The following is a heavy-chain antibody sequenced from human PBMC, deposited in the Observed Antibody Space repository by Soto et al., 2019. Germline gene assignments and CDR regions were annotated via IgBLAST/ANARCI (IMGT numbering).Heavy chain of an antibody. J-gene: IGHJ4*02. CDR3: ARDLGYYASDGYFDY. CDR2: ISSSGDII. D-gene: IGHD3-22*01. CDR1: GFTFSDYY. Sequence: GGSLRLSCAASGFTFSDYYMSWIRQAPGKGLEWVSYISSSGDIIYYADSVKGRFTISRDNAKNSLYLQLNSLRAEDTAVYYCARDLGYYASDGYFDYWGQGTVVTVS. V-gene: IGHV3-11*01.